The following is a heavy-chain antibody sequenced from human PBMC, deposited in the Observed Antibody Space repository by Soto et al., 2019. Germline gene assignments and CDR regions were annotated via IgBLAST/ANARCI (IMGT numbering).Heavy chain of an antibody. V-gene: IGHV4-31*03. CDR3: ARDPGSSYYYYGMDV. CDR2: IYYSGST. J-gene: IGHJ6*02. CDR1: GGSISSGGYY. Sequence: SETLSLTCTVSGGSISSGGYYWSWTRQHPGKGLEWIGYIYYSGSTYYNPSLKSRVTISVDTSKNQFSLKLSSVTAADTAVYYCARDPGSSYYYYGMDVLDQGTTDTVSS.